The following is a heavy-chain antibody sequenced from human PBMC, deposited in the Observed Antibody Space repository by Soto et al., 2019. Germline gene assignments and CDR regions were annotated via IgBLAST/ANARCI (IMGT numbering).Heavy chain of an antibody. CDR3: ARGIATRQVDP. CDR2: INPDNGNT. J-gene: IGHJ5*02. D-gene: IGHD2-21*01. Sequence: QVQLVQAGAEVKKPGASVKISCKASGYTFTRSTMNWVRQAPGQRLEWMGWINPDNGNTKSSQKFQDRVIITRDTSASTAYMYLSSPRSENTDLYYWARGIATRQVDPWGQGTLVTVSS. V-gene: IGHV1-3*01. CDR1: GYTFTRST.